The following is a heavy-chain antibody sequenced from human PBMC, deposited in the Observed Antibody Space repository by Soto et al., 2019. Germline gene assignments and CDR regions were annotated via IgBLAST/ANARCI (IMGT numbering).Heavy chain of an antibody. CDR3: ARAPRTIPWAWFDP. CDR2: ISSSSSTI. D-gene: IGHD7-27*01. V-gene: IGHV3-48*01. J-gene: IGHJ5*02. Sequence: PGGSLILSCAASGFTFGSYGMNWVRQAPGKGLEWVSYISSSSSTIYYADSVKGRFTISRDNAKNSLYLQMNSLRAEDTAVYYCARAPRTIPWAWFDPWGQGTLVTVSS. CDR1: GFTFGSYG.